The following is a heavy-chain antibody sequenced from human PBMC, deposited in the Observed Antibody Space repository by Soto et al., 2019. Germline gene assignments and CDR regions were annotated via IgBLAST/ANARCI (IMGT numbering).Heavy chain of an antibody. CDR2: ISSSGSTI. CDR3: ATRYCSSTICYLPFDP. J-gene: IGHJ5*02. Sequence: GGSLRLSCAASGSTFSSYEMNWVRQAPGKGLEWVSYISSSGSTIYYADSVKGRFTISRDNAKNSLYLQMNSLRAEDTAVYYCATRYCSSTICYLPFDPWGQGTLVTVSS. D-gene: IGHD2-2*01. V-gene: IGHV3-48*03. CDR1: GSTFSSYE.